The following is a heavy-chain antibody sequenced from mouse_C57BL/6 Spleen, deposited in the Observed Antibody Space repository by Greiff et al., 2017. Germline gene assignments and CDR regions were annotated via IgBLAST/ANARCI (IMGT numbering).Heavy chain of an antibody. CDR2: INYDGSST. Sequence: EVKLVESEGGLVQPGSSMKLSCTASGFTFSDYYMAWVRQVPEKGLEWVANINYDGSSTYYLDSLKSRFIISRDNAKNILYLQMSSLKSEDTATYYCSRGWNIYYYGSSPSYFDYWGQGTTLTVSS. CDR3: SRGWNIYYYGSSPSYFDY. V-gene: IGHV5-16*01. CDR1: GFTFSDYY. D-gene: IGHD1-1*01. J-gene: IGHJ2*01.